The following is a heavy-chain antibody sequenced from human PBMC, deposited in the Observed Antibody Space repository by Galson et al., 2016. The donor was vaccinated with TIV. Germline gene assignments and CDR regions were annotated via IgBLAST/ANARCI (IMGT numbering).Heavy chain of an antibody. Sequence: SLRLSCAASGFTFGHYDVNWFRQAPGKGLEWVGFITSKTYGATTEYAASVKGRFTISRDDSRNIAYLQMNSLKTEDTAVYYCTRTAMGSTRNAFDIWGQGTVVTISS. D-gene: IGHD1-1*01. V-gene: IGHV3-49*03. J-gene: IGHJ3*02. CDR3: TRTAMGSTRNAFDI. CDR2: ITSKTYGATT. CDR1: GFTFGHYD.